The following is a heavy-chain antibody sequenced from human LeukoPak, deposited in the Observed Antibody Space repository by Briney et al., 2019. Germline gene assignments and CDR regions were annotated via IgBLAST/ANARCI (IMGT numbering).Heavy chain of an antibody. D-gene: IGHD3-22*01. CDR1: GYTFTSYG. Sequence: ASVKVSCKASGYTFTSYGISWVRQAPGQGLEWMGWISAYNANTNYAQKLQGRVTMTTDTSTSTAYMELRSLRSDDTAVYYCARWRDSSGYYLTNYYYYYYMDVWGKGTTVTLSS. J-gene: IGHJ6*03. V-gene: IGHV1-18*01. CDR2: ISAYNANT. CDR3: ARWRDSSGYYLTNYYYYYYMDV.